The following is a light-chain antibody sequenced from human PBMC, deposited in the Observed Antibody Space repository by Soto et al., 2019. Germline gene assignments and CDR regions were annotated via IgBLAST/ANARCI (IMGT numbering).Light chain of an antibody. V-gene: IGKV3-20*01. J-gene: IGKJ2*01. CDR1: RSVTSNY. Sequence: EIVLTQSPGTLSLSPGERATLSCRASRSVTSNYLGWYQQKPGQAPRLLIYGASSRVTGIPDRFSGSGSGTDFTLTVSRLEPEDFALYYCQQYASSPFTFGQGTKLEI. CDR2: GAS. CDR3: QQYASSPFT.